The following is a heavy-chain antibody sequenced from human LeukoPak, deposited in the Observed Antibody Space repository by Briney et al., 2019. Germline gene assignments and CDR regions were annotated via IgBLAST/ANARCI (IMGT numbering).Heavy chain of an antibody. Sequence: GGSLRLSCAASGFNFGAYSMNWVRQAPGKGLEWVGFIRSKAYGGTTEYAASVKGRFTISRDDSKSIAYLQMNSLKTEDTAVYYCTRDHPPSYYYDSSGYQFDYWGQGTLVTVSS. J-gene: IGHJ4*02. D-gene: IGHD3-22*01. CDR1: GFNFGAYS. CDR2: IRSKAYGGTT. V-gene: IGHV3-49*04. CDR3: TRDHPPSYYYDSSGYQFDY.